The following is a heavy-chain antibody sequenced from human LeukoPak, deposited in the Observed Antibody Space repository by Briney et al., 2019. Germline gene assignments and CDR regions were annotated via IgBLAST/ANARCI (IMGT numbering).Heavy chain of an antibody. Sequence: AGSPTPSCAPSTLRSASNAMGWVSQVPDEGKECEAVILVDGSQKYYADSVKGRFTISRDNAKNTLFLQMNSMRRGDTAVYYCAQDQFGTGDSYYNYNGIDVWGQGTTVTVS. D-gene: IGHD2-21*01. V-gene: IGHV3-30*18. J-gene: IGHJ6*01. CDR2: ILVDGSQK. CDR1: TLRSASNA. CDR3: AQDQFGTGDSYYNYNGIDV.